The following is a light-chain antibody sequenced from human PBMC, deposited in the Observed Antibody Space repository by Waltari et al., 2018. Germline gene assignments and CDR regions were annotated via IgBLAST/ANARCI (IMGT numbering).Light chain of an antibody. CDR3: QKYGTLPAT. Sequence: EIVLTQSPGTLSLPPGERATLSCRASQSVSRFLAWYQQKPGQAPRLLIYEASSRATDIPDRFSGSGYGTDFSLTISRLEPEDFAVYYCQKYGTLPATFGQGTKVEIK. J-gene: IGKJ1*01. V-gene: IGKV3-20*01. CDR1: QSVSRF. CDR2: EAS.